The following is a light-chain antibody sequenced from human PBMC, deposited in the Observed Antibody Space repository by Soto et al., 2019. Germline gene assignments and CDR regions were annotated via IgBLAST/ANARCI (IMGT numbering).Light chain of an antibody. CDR3: QHYGSSHAT. Sequence: IVLTQSPGTLSLSPGERATLSCRASQSVTSKYLAWYQQKPGQAPGLLIYGASSRATSIPDRVSGRGSGTDFTLTISSLQPDDFVVYYCQHYGSSHATFAQGNKLEIK. CDR2: GAS. CDR1: QSVTSKY. V-gene: IGKV3-20*01. J-gene: IGKJ2*01.